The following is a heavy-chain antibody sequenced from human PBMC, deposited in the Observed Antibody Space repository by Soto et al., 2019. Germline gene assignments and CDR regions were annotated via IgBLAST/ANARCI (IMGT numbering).Heavy chain of an antibody. CDR3: ARGRVVPAAIWSRFYYYYYMDV. V-gene: IGHV1-8*01. Sequence: ASVKVSCKASGYTFTSYDINWVRQATGQGLEWMGRMNPNSGNTGYAQKFQGRVTMTRNTSISTAYMELSSLRSEDTAVYYCARGRVVPAAIWSRFYYYYYMDVWGKGTTVTVSS. CDR1: GYTFTSYD. D-gene: IGHD2-2*01. CDR2: MNPNSGNT. J-gene: IGHJ6*03.